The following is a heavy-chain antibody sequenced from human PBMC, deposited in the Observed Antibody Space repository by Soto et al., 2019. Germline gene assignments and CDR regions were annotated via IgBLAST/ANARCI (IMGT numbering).Heavy chain of an antibody. CDR1: GFTFSNAW. D-gene: IGHD3-9*01. CDR3: TTRGPYYDILTGSFKFDY. Sequence: PGGSLRLSCAASGFTFSNAWMNWVRQAPGKGLEWVGRIKSKTDGGTTDYAAPVKGRFTISRDDSKNTLYLQMNSLKTEDTAVYYCTTRGPYYDILTGSFKFDYWGQGTLVTVSS. V-gene: IGHV3-15*07. CDR2: IKSKTDGGTT. J-gene: IGHJ4*02.